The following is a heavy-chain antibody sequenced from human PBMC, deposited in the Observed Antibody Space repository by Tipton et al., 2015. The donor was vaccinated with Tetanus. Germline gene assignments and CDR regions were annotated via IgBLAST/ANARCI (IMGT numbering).Heavy chain of an antibody. V-gene: IGHV3-53*01. Sequence: SLRLSCAVSGFTVSNYYMSWVRQAPGKGLEWVSLIYNGDRTSHADSVKGRFTISRDKSKNTLYLQMNSLRAEDTAVDYCAKGRSSSPSCDNYWGQGTLVSVSS. J-gene: IGHJ4*02. CDR3: AKGRSSSPSCDNY. CDR2: IYNGDRT. CDR1: GFTVSNYY. D-gene: IGHD2-2*02.